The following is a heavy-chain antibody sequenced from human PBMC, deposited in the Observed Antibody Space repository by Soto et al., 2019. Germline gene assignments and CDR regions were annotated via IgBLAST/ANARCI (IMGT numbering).Heavy chain of an antibody. J-gene: IGHJ3*02. D-gene: IGHD6-13*01. V-gene: IGHV3-48*02. CDR1: GFSLSDYT. CDR3: VRDSPTQQQLVGTDI. CDR2: INSSTTI. Sequence: EVQLVESGGGLVQPGGSLRLSCAASGFSLSDYTMNWVRQAPGKGLEWVSYINSSTTIYYADSVKGRFTISRDNAKNSLYLQMYILRDEDTSVYYCVRDSPTQQQLVGTDIWGRGTMFAVSS.